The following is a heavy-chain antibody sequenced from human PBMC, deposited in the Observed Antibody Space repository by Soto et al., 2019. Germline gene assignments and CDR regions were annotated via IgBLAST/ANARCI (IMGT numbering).Heavy chain of an antibody. CDR3: ARAQAIYGSRDWYFGS. CDR2: ISFDSRDQ. D-gene: IGHD2-21*01. CDR1: GFTFNTYD. Sequence: GGSMRLSCAASGFTFNTYDMHWVRQAPGKGLEWVAMISFDSRDQYYADSFKGRFTISRDNSENTVYLQMNSLRVDDTGVFFCARAQAIYGSRDWYFGSGAAALWSPSPQ. J-gene: IGHJ2*01. V-gene: IGHV3-30*03.